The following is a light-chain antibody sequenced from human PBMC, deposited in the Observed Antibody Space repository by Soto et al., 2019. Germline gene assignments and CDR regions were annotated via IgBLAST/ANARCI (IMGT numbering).Light chain of an antibody. V-gene: IGKV1-39*01. J-gene: IGKJ1*01. CDR3: QQSYRFPKT. CDR2: AAS. Sequence: DIQMTQSPSSLSASVGDRVIVTCRASQTISSHLNWYQQKPGKAPNLLVYAASSLQSGVPSRFSGSGSGTEFTLTIISLQPEDFATYYCQQSYRFPKTFGRGTKVDIK. CDR1: QTISSH.